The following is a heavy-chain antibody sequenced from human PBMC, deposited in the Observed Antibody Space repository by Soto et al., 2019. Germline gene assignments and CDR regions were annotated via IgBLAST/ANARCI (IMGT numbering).Heavy chain of an antibody. Sequence: ASVKVSCKASGYTFNHCYMHWVRQAPGQGLEWMGWVNVNTGGTNSAKKFQGRITMTRDTSITTAYMELNSLKPDDTAVYYCAAEGGVTAMVTYPGNYYYYGMDVWGQGTTVTVSS. D-gene: IGHD5-18*01. CDR3: AAEGGVTAMVTYPGNYYYYGMDV. CDR1: GYTFNHCY. J-gene: IGHJ6*02. V-gene: IGHV1-2*02. CDR2: VNVNTGGT.